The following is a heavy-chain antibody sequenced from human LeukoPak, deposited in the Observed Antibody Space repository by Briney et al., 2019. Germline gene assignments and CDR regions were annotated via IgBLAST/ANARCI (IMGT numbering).Heavy chain of an antibody. CDR2: INHSGST. J-gene: IGHJ4*02. D-gene: IGHD3-22*01. CDR1: GGSFSGYY. CDR3: ARKTGYYYDSSGYYYSAPRLNYFDY. Sequence: SETLSLTCAVYGGSFSGYYWSWIRQPPGKGLEWIGEINHSGSTNYNPSLKSRVTISVDTSKNQFSLKLSSVTAADTAVYYCARKTGYYYDSSGYYYSAPRLNYFDYWGQGTLVTVSS. V-gene: IGHV4-34*01.